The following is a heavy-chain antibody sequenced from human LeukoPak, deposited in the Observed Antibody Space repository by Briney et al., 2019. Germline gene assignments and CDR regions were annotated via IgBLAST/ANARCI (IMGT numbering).Heavy chain of an antibody. CDR3: ARARWGSGLYLDL. CDR2: MNSNSGNT. Sequence: ASVKVSCKASGFTLTSYDIDWVRQATGQGVEWMGWMNSNSGNTGYAKKFQDRVTMTRDTSIGTAYMELSSLTSEDTAVYYCARARWGSGLYLDLWGRGTLVSVSS. J-gene: IGHJ2*01. CDR1: GFTLTSYD. V-gene: IGHV1-8*01. D-gene: IGHD2-21*01.